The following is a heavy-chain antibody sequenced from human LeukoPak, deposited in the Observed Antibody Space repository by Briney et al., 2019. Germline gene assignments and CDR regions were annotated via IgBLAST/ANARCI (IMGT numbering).Heavy chain of an antibody. CDR3: ARVRSGSFFDY. J-gene: IGHJ4*02. CDR1: GYTFTGYY. V-gene: IGHV1-2*06. Sequence: ASVKVSCKASGYTFTGYYMHWVRQAPGQGLEWVGRINPNSGGTNYAQKFQGRVTMTRDTSISTAYMELSRLRSDDTAVYYCARVRSGSFFDYWGQGTLVTVSS. D-gene: IGHD1-26*01. CDR2: INPNSGGT.